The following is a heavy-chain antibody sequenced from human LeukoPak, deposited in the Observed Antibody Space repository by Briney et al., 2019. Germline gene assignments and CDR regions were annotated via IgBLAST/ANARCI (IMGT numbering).Heavy chain of an antibody. CDR2: INPNGGVT. Sequence: GASVKVSCKASGYTFSGYYMHWLRQAPGQGLEWMGWINPNGGVTNYAQKFQGRVTMTRDTSIGTAYMELSRLRSDDTAVYYCGRDGGDGYNFYYWGQGTLVTVSS. V-gene: IGHV1-2*02. J-gene: IGHJ4*02. CDR3: GRDGGDGYNFYY. D-gene: IGHD5-24*01. CDR1: GYTFSGYY.